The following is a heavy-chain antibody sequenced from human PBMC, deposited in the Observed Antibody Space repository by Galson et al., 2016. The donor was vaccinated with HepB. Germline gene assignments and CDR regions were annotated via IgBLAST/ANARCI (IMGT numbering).Heavy chain of an antibody. D-gene: IGHD4/OR15-4a*01. CDR2: VSANGTT. CDR1: GGSISSTSYY. Sequence: ETLSLTCTVSGGSISSTSYYWGWIRQPPGKGLEWIGYVSANGTTVYNPSLKRRVTMSVLISRSQVSLRLASVTAADTAVYYCATDLNPSVLAGVWLDPWGPGTLVTASS. V-gene: IGHV4-61*05. CDR3: ATDLNPSVLAGVWLDP. J-gene: IGHJ5*02.